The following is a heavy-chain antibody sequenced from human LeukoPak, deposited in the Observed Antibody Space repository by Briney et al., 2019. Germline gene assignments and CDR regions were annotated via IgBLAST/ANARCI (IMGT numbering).Heavy chain of an antibody. CDR2: ISYDGSNK. D-gene: IGHD6-13*01. CDR3: AREVGSWYDY. CDR1: GFTFSSYA. Sequence: PGRSLRLSCAASGFTFSSYAMHWVRQAPGKGLEWVAVISYDGSNKYYADSVKGRFTISRDNSKNTLYLQMNSLRAEDTAVYYCAREVGSWYDYWGQGTLVTVSS. V-gene: IGHV3-30-3*01. J-gene: IGHJ4*02.